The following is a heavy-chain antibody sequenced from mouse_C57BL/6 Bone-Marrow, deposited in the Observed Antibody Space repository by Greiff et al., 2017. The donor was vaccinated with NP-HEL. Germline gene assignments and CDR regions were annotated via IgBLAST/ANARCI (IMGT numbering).Heavy chain of an antibody. J-gene: IGHJ2*01. CDR2: IDPSDSYT. Sequence: QVHVKQPGAELVMPGASVKLSCKASGYTFTSYWMHWVKQRPGQGLEWIGEIDPSDSYTNYNQKFKGKSTLTVDKSSSTAYMQLSSLTSEDSAVYYCARGGGTTVTDYWGQGTTLTVSS. CDR3: ARGGGTTVTDY. D-gene: IGHD1-1*01. V-gene: IGHV1-69*01. CDR1: GYTFTSYW.